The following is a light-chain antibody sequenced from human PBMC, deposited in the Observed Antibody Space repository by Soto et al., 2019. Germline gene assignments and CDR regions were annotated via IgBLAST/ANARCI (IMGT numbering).Light chain of an antibody. CDR2: GAS. CDR3: QQYGRSHFT. Sequence: EIVLTQSPGTLSLSPGERATLSCRASQSISSTYLAWYQQRPGQAPRLLIYGASSRATGIPDRFSGSGSGTDFTLTISRLEPEDFAVYYCQQYGRSHFTFGAGTKVDIK. V-gene: IGKV3-20*01. CDR1: QSISSTY. J-gene: IGKJ3*01.